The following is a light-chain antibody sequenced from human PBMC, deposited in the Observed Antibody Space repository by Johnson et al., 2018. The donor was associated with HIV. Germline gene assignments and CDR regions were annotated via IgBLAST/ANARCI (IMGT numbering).Light chain of an antibody. J-gene: IGLJ1*01. CDR3: GTWDSSLSGYV. CDR2: EDN. CDR1: ISNIESYF. V-gene: IGLV1-51*02. Sequence: QSVLTQPPSVSAAPGQRVNISCSGNISNIESYFVSWYQQLPGAAPTLLIYEDNKRPSGIPDRFSGSKSGATATLGITGLQTGDAADYYCGTWDSSLSGYVFGTGTKVTVL.